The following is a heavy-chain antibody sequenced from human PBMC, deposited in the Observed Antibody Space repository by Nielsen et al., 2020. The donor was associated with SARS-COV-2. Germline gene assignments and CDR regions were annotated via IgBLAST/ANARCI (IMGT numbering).Heavy chain of an antibody. CDR3: TRVYYYGSGSLDY. J-gene: IGHJ4*02. CDR2: IRTNAHGGTT. V-gene: IGHV3-49*04. Sequence: SLRLSCTASGFTFGDYAVMWVRQAPGKWLEWVGFIRTNAHGGTTEYAASVKGRFTISRDDSKSIAYLQMNSLKTEDTAVYYCTRVYYYGSGSLDYWGQGTLVTVSS. D-gene: IGHD3-10*01. CDR1: GFTFGDYA.